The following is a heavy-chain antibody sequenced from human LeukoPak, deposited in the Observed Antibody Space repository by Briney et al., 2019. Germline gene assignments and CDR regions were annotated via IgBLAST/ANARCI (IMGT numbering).Heavy chain of an antibody. J-gene: IGHJ4*02. CDR3: ARDKRHSYGRYFDP. CDR1: GDSISTYH. D-gene: IGHD5-18*01. CDR2: MQSTGIS. Sequence: SETPSLTCSVSGDSISTYHWNWIRKPPGKGLEWIGYMQSTGISKYNPSLKSRVNIFVDTSKNQFVLNLRSVTAADTAVYYCARDKRHSYGRYFDPWGQGMLVTVSS. V-gene: IGHV4-59*01.